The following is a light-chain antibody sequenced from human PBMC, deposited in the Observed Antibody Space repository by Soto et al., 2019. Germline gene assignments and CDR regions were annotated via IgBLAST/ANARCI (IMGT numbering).Light chain of an antibody. J-gene: IGLJ2*01. Sequence: QSVLTQPPSMSAAPGQKVTISCSGTXSNIADNYVSWYQQLPGTAPKLIIYDNTKRPSGIPDRFSGSKSGASATLGITGLQTGDEADYYCGTWDSSLSAGVFGGGTKLTVL. CDR1: XSNIADNY. CDR3: GTWDSSLSAGV. V-gene: IGLV1-51*01. CDR2: DNT.